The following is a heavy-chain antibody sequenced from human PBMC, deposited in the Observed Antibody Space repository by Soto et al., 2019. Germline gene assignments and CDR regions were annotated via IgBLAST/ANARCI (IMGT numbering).Heavy chain of an antibody. Sequence: KPSETLSLTCAVSGVSFTSNNWWTWVRQPPGQGLVWIWVIYRTGSKNYNPSLKSRFTISLDKSDNQFYLKVTSLTAADTAVYYCASRDQARSVYXWGQGTLVTVSX. CDR2: IYRTGSK. J-gene: IGHJ4*02. CDR3: ASRDQARSVYX. CDR1: GVSFTSNNW. V-gene: IGHV4-4*02. D-gene: IGHD3-3*01.